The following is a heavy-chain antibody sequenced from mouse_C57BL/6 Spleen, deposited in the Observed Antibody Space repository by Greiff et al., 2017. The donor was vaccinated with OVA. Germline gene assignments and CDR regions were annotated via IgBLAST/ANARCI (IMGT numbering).Heavy chain of an antibody. CDR1: GFNIKDDY. J-gene: IGHJ1*03. CDR3: ITGYSNPWYCDV. V-gene: IGHV14-4*01. D-gene: IGHD2-5*01. CDR2: IDPENGDT. Sequence: EVKFQESGAELVRPGASVKLSCTASGFNIKDDYMHWVKQRPEQGLEWIGWIDPENGDTEYASKFQGKATITADTSSNTAYLQLSSLTSEDTAVYYCITGYSNPWYCDVWGTGTTVTVSS.